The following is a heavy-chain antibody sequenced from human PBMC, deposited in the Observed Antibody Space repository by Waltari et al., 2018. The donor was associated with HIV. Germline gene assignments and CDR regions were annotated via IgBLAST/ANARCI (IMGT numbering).Heavy chain of an antibody. V-gene: IGHV4-30-4*01. Sequence: QVQLQESGPGLVKPSQTLSLPCPVPGGSISSGDYYWSWIRPPPGKGLEWIGYIYYSGSTYYNPSLKSRVTISVDTSKNQFSLKLSSVTAADTAVYYCARAGYSYGPYYFDYWGQGTLVTVSS. CDR3: ARAGYSYGPYYFDY. CDR1: GGSISSGDYY. J-gene: IGHJ4*02. D-gene: IGHD5-18*01. CDR2: IYYSGST.